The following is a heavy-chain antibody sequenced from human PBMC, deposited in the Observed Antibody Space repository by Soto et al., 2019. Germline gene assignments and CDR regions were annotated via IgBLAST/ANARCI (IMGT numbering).Heavy chain of an antibody. J-gene: IGHJ1*01. D-gene: IGHD1-26*01. V-gene: IGHV1-69*06. CDR3: ARARHSIVGDFPSFQN. Sequence: SVKVSCKASGGTFSSYAISWVRQAPGQGLEWMGGIIPIFGTANYAQKFQGRVTITADKSTSTAYMELSSLRSEDTAVYYWARARHSIVGDFPSFQNWGQGTLGTVSS. CDR2: IIPIFGTA. CDR1: GGTFSSYA.